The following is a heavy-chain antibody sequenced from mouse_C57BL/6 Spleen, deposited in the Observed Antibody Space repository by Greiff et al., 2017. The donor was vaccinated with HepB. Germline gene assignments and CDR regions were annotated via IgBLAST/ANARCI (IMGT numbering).Heavy chain of an antibody. J-gene: IGHJ4*01. V-gene: IGHV5-9-1*02. Sequence: DVHLVESGEGLVKPGGSLKLSCAASGFTFSSYAMSWVRQTPEKRLEWVAYISSGGDYIYYADTVKGRFAISRDNARNTLYLQMSSLKSEDTAMYYCTREPYYGSSLYYAMDYWGQGTSVTVSS. D-gene: IGHD1-1*01. CDR1: GFTFSSYA. CDR3: TREPYYGSSLYYAMDY. CDR2: ISSGGDYI.